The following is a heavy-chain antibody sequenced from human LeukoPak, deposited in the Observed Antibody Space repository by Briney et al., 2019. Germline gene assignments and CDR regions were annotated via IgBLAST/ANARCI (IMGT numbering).Heavy chain of an antibody. D-gene: IGHD1-26*01. V-gene: IGHV3-30*04. CDR3: ARTLRGGSYFIG. CDR1: GITFSSYA. Sequence: AGGSLRLSCAASGITFSSYAMHWVRQAPGKGLEWVAVISYDGSNKYYADSVKGRFTISRDNSKNTLYLQMNSLRAEDTAVYYCARTLRGGSYFIGWGQGTLVTVSS. CDR2: ISYDGSNK. J-gene: IGHJ4*02.